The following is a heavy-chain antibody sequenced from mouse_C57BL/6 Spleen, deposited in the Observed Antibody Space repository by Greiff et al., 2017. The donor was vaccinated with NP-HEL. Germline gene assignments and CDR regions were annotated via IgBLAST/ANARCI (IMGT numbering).Heavy chain of an antibody. V-gene: IGHV1-63*01. CDR1: GYTFTNYW. Sequence: QVQLQQSGAELVRPGTSVKMSCKASGYTFTNYWIGWAKQRPGHGLEWIGDIYPGGGYTNYNEKFKGKATLTADKSSSTAYMQFSSLTSEDSAIYYCARGTVVAPMDYWGQGTSVTVSS. J-gene: IGHJ4*01. D-gene: IGHD1-1*01. CDR2: IYPGGGYT. CDR3: ARGTVVAPMDY.